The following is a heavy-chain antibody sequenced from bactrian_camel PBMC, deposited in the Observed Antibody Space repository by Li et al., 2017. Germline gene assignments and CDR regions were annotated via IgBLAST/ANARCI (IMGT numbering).Heavy chain of an antibody. CDR1: YTYMRVC. V-gene: IGHV3S33*01. D-gene: IGHD2*01. Sequence: VQLVESGGDSVQAGGSLRLSCAYTYMRVCMAWVRQVAGKEREGVACFNGDGLVKYGDGVTGRFTISHVNANNTLHLQMNSLKAEDTPVYYCAADLGWCGSRPLQREFRNWGQGTRSPSP. CDR3: AADLGWCGSRPLQREFRN. J-gene: IGHJ4*01. CDR2: FNGDGLV.